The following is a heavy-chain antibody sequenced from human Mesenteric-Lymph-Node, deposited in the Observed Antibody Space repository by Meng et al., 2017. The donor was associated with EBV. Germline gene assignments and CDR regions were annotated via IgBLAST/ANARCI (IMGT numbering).Heavy chain of an antibody. V-gene: IGHV3-15*01. CDR2: IKSKTDGGTT. CDR1: CGALSSRNC. Sequence: VQLEEAGSGLVEPSAVLALPCAVSCGALSSRNCWSWVRQAPGKGLEWVGRIKSKTDGGTTAYAAPVKGRFTISRDDSNNTLYLQMNSLKTEDTALYYCTTDHFDWLALYYFDYWGQGTLVTVSS. J-gene: IGHJ4*02. D-gene: IGHD3-9*01. CDR3: TTDHFDWLALYYFDY.